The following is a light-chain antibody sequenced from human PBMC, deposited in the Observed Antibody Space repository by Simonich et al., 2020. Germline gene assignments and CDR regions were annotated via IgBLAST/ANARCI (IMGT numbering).Light chain of an antibody. CDR2: ASS. CDR3: QQANSFPLT. CDR1: QGISRW. J-gene: IGKJ4*01. Sequence: DIQLTQSPSSVSASVGDRVTITCRASQGISRWLACYQQKPGKAPKLLIYASSSLQSGVPSRFSGRGSGTDFTLTISSLQPEDFATYYCQQANSFPLTFGGGTKVEIK. V-gene: IGKV1-12*01.